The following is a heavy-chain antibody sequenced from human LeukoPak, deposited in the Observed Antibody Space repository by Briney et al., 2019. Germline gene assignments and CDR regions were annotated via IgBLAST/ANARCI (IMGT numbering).Heavy chain of an antibody. CDR2: ISYDGSNK. CDR1: GFTFSSYG. Sequence: GGSLRLSCAASGFTFSSYGMHWVRQAPGKGLEWVAVISYDGSNKYYADSVKGRFTISRDNSKNTLYLQMNSLRAEDTAVYYCAKDLVPYSSSWYGQDYWGQGTLVTVSS. V-gene: IGHV3-30*18. J-gene: IGHJ4*02. CDR3: AKDLVPYSSSWYGQDY. D-gene: IGHD6-13*01.